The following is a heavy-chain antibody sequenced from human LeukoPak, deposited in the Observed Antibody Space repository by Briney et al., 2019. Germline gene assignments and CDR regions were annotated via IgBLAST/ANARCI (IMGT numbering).Heavy chain of an antibody. J-gene: IGHJ4*02. D-gene: IGHD2/OR15-2a*01. CDR2: IYYDGSNK. CDR3: AREIGYFDD. CDR1: GFAFSSYG. Sequence: GGSLRLSCAASGFAFSSYGMHWVRQAPGKGLEWVALIYYDGSNKYYADSVKGRFTISRDNSKNTLYLQMDSLRAEDTAVYYCAREIGYFDDGGQGTLVTVSS. V-gene: IGHV3-33*01.